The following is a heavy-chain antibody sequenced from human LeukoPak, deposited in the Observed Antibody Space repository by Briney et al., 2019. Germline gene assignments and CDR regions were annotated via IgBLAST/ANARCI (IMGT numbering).Heavy chain of an antibody. CDR2: ISGSGGAI. J-gene: IGHJ4*02. V-gene: IGHV3-48*03. Sequence: PGGFLRLSCAASGFTFSNYEMNWVRQAPGKGLEWVSYISGSGGAIYFADSVKGRFTISRDNAKKSLYLQMKSLRAEDTAVYYCTRGPPNYLESSGYFYLWGQGTLVTVSS. D-gene: IGHD3-22*01. CDR1: GFTFSNYE. CDR3: TRGPPNYLESSGYFYL.